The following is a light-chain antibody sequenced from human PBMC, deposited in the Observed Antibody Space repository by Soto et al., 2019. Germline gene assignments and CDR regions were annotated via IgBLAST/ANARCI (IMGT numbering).Light chain of an antibody. J-gene: IGLJ2*01. CDR2: DVS. Sequence: QSALTQPDSVSGSPGQSITISCTGTSSDVGGYNYVSWYQQHPGKAPKLMIYDVSNRPSGVSNRFSGYKSGNTASLTISGLQAEDEAYYYCRSYTSSSTHVVFGRGTALTVL. V-gene: IGLV2-14*01. CDR3: RSYTSSSTHVV. CDR1: SSDVGGYNY.